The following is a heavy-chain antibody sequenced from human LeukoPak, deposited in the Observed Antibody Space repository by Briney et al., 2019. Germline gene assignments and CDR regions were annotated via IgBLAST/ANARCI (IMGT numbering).Heavy chain of an antibody. CDR3: ARHRRGLWSGDYFDY. V-gene: IGHV3-30*02. CDR2: IRYDGSNK. J-gene: IGHJ4*02. D-gene: IGHD3-10*01. Sequence: PGGSLRLSCAASGFTFSSYGMHWVRQAPGKGLEWVAFIRYDGSNKYYADSVKGRFTISRDNSKNTLYLQMNSLRAEDTAVYYCARHRRGLWSGDYFDYWGQGTLVTVSS. CDR1: GFTFSSYG.